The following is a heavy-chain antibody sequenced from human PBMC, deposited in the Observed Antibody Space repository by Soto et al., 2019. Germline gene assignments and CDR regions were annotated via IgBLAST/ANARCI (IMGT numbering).Heavy chain of an antibody. CDR3: AAAGILGYYFDY. CDR2: IYHSGST. CDR1: GGSISSSNW. V-gene: IGHV4-4*02. Sequence: SETLSLTCAVSGGSISSSNWWSWVRQPPGKGLEWIGEIYHSGSTNYNPSLKSRVTISVDKSKNQFSLKLSSVTAADTAAYYCAAAGILGYYFDYWGQGTLVTVSS. J-gene: IGHJ4*02. D-gene: IGHD6-13*01.